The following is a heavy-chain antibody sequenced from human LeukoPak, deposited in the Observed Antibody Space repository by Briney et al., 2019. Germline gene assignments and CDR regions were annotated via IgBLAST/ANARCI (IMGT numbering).Heavy chain of an antibody. CDR2: IYTSGST. V-gene: IGHV4-4*07. CDR3: AREGSMALMDYYYYMDV. Sequence: SETLSLTCTVSGGSISSYYWSWIRQPAGKGLEWIGRIYTSGSTNYNPSLKSRVTMSVDTSKNQFSLKLSSVTAADTAVCYCAREGSMALMDYYYYMDVWGKGTTVTVSS. CDR1: GGSISSYY. J-gene: IGHJ6*03. D-gene: IGHD2/OR15-2a*01.